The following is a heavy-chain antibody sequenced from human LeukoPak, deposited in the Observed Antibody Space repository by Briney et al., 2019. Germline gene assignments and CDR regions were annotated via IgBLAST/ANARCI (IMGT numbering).Heavy chain of an antibody. CDR1: GFTFISYS. V-gene: IGHV3-48*01. CDR2: ISSDSSNI. D-gene: IGHD5-18*01. CDR3: TRVGYSYGYDY. J-gene: IGHJ4*02. Sequence: GGSLRLSCAVSGFTFISYSMNWVRQAPGKGLEWVSYISSDSSNIYYADSVNGRFTISRDNAKNSLYLQMNSLRAEDTAVYYCTRVGYSYGYDYWGQGALVTVSS.